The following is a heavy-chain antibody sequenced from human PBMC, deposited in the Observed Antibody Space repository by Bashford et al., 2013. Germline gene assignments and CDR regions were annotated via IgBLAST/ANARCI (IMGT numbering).Heavy chain of an antibody. J-gene: IGHJ5*02. V-gene: IGHV3-33*01. CDR3: ARDLRYCSGGSCSPYNWFDA. D-gene: IGHD2-15*01. Sequence: VRQAPGKGLEWLAVIWYDGSNRYYADSVQGRFRISRDNSKNTLYLEMNSLRLEDTAVYYCARDLRYCSGGSCSPYNWFDAWGRGTLVTVSS. CDR2: IWYDGSNR.